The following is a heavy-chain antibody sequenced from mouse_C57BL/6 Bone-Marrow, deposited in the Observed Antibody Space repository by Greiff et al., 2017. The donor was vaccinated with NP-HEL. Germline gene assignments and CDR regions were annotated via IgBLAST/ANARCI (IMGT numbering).Heavy chain of an antibody. CDR3: ARWGGLRRAY. D-gene: IGHD2-4*01. J-gene: IGHJ3*01. Sequence: VKLQQPGAELVKPGASVKLSCKASGYTFTSYWMHWVKQRPGQGLEWIGMIHPNSGSTNYNEKFKSKATLTVDKSSSTAYMQLSSLTSEDSAVYYCARWGGLRRAYWGQGTLVTVSA. V-gene: IGHV1-64*01. CDR1: GYTFTSYW. CDR2: IHPNSGST.